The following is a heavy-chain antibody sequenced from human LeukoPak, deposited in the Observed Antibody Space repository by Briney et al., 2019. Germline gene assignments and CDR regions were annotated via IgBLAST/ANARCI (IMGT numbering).Heavy chain of an antibody. CDR2: INHSGST. CDR1: GGCFSGYY. Sequence: SETLSLTCAVYGGCFSGYYWSWIRQPPGKGLEWIGEINHSGSTNHNPSLKSRVPVSLDTSKNQFSLRLSSVTAADTAVYYCARVLEGSSGQHWYFDLWGRGTLVTVSS. V-gene: IGHV4-34*01. D-gene: IGHD6-19*01. CDR3: ARVLEGSSGQHWYFDL. J-gene: IGHJ2*01.